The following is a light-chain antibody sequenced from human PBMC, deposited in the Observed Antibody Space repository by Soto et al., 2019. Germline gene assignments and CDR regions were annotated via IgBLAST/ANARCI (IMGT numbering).Light chain of an antibody. Sequence: QSVLTQPPSVSGAPGQRITISRTGSYANNGAGSGVTWSQRLPGTVPRLLISGHNNRPSGVPDRFFGSKSGTSASLNIIGLQAEDEADYYCQSCDNSLSGSGVFGGGTKVTVL. J-gene: IGLJ3*02. CDR3: QSCDNSLSGSGV. CDR1: YANNGAGSG. CDR2: GHN. V-gene: IGLV1-40*01.